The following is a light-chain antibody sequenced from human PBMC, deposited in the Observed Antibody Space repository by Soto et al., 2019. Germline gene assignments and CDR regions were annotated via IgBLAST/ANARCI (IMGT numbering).Light chain of an antibody. V-gene: IGLV1-44*01. Sequence: QSVLTQPPSASGTPGRRVTISCSGSTSNIGSNTVNWYQQLPGAAPKLLIYSSNQRPSGVPDRFSGSKSGASASLAISGLQSDDDADYYCAAWDDSLNGLWVFGGGTKLTVL. J-gene: IGLJ3*02. CDR1: TSNIGSNT. CDR3: AAWDDSLNGLWV. CDR2: SSN.